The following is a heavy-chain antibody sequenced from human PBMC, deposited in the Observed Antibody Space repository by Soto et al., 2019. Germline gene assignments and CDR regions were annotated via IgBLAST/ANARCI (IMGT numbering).Heavy chain of an antibody. V-gene: IGHV4-34*01. J-gene: IGHJ4*02. Sequence: SETLSLTCAVYGGSFSGYYWSWIRQPPGKGLEWIGEINHSGSTNYNPSLKSRVTISVDTSKNQFSLKLSSVTAADTAVYYCARGSRYNWNSLQYFDYWGQGTLVTVSS. D-gene: IGHD1-7*01. CDR2: INHSGST. CDR1: GGSFSGYY. CDR3: ARGSRYNWNSLQYFDY.